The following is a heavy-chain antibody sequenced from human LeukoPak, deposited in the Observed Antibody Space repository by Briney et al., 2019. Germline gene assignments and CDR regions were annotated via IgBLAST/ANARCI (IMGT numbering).Heavy chain of an antibody. V-gene: IGHV1-8*01. J-gene: IGHJ4*02. D-gene: IGHD3-3*01. CDR1: GYTFTSYD. CDR2: MNPNSGNT. Sequence: ASVKVSCKASGYTFTSYDINWVRQATGQGLEWMGWMNPNSGNTGHAQKFQGRVTMTRNTSISTAYMELSSLRSEDTAVYYCARGPYYDFWSGYYYYFDYWGQGTLVTVSS. CDR3: ARGPYYDFWSGYYYYFDY.